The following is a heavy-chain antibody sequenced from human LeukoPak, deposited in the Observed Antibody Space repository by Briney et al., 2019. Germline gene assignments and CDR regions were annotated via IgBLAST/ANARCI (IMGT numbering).Heavy chain of an antibody. CDR3: WGEIRADY. Sequence: PGGSLRLSCSASGISLNNYGFHWVRQAPGKGLEYVSAITNDGGITFYADSVKGRFTISRDNSKNMLYLQMSSLRTEDTAVYYYWGEIRADYWGQGTLVTVSS. V-gene: IGHV3-64D*06. CDR2: ITNDGGIT. J-gene: IGHJ4*02. CDR1: GISLNNYG. D-gene: IGHD7-27*01.